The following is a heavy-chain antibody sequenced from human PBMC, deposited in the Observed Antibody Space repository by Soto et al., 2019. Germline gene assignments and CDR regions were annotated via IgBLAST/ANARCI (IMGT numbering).Heavy chain of an antibody. Sequence: QVQLVQSGAEVKKPGSSVKVSCKASGGNFSSYAISWVRQAPGQGLEWMGGIIPIFGTANYAQKFQGRVTITADESTSTAYMELSSLRSEDTAVYYCARGDGCSGGSCYWRVNWFDPWGQGTLVTVSS. CDR3: ARGDGCSGGSCYWRVNWFDP. J-gene: IGHJ5*02. CDR1: GGNFSSYA. D-gene: IGHD2-15*01. V-gene: IGHV1-69*01. CDR2: IIPIFGTA.